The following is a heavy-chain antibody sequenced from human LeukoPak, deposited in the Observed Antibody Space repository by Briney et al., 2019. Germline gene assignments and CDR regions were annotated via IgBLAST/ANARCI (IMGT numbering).Heavy chain of an antibody. J-gene: IGHJ4*02. CDR1: RFTFSSYS. CDR3: VRDGGSGELLYY. CDR2: ISSSGNIT. V-gene: IGHV3-48*04. Sequence: GGSLRLSCAASRFTFSSYSMNWVRQAPGKGLEWVSYISSSGNITKYADSLKGRFTVSRDNAKNSLYLQMNSLRAEDTAVYYCVRDGGSGELLYYWGQGTLVTVSS. D-gene: IGHD3-10*01.